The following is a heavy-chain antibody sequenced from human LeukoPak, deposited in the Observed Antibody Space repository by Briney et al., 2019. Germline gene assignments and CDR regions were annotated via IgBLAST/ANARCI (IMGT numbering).Heavy chain of an antibody. CDR1: GFTFSSYE. Sequence: PGGSLRLSCAASGFTFSSYEMNWVRQAPGKGLEWVSGISGSGDSTYYADSVKGRFTISRDNSKNTLYLQMNSLRAEDTAVYYCADSNYWYPVDYWGQGTLVTVSS. J-gene: IGHJ4*02. CDR2: ISGSGDST. CDR3: ADSNYWYPVDY. V-gene: IGHV3-23*01. D-gene: IGHD4-11*01.